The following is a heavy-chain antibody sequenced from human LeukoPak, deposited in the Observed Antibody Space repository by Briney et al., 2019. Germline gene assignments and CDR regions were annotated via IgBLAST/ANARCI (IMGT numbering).Heavy chain of an antibody. CDR3: AAESVVVNKHYPFFDY. V-gene: IGHV1-58*01. D-gene: IGHD3-22*01. Sequence: SVKVSCKAPGFTFTSSAVQWVRQARGQRLEWIGWIVVGSGNTNYAQKFQERVTITRDMSTSTAYMELSSLRSEDTAVYYCAAESVVVNKHYPFFDYWGQGTLVTVSS. CDR1: GFTFTSSA. CDR2: IVVGSGNT. J-gene: IGHJ4*02.